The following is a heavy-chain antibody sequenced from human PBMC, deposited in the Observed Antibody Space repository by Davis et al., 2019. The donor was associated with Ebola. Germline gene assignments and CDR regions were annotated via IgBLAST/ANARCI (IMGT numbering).Heavy chain of an antibody. Sequence: ASVKVSCKASGYTFTSYGISWVRQAPGQGLEWMGWINPNSGGTNYAQKFQGWVTMTRDTSISTAYMELSRLRSDDTAVYYCARGDIVVVVAALYYYMDVWGKGTTVTVSS. D-gene: IGHD2-15*01. CDR1: GYTFTSYG. J-gene: IGHJ6*03. V-gene: IGHV1-2*04. CDR2: INPNSGGT. CDR3: ARGDIVVVVAALYYYMDV.